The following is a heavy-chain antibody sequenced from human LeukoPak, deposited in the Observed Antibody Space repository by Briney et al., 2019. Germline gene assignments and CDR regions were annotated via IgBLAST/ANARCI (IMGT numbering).Heavy chain of an antibody. CDR2: ISDSGIT. CDR3: AGRGHRYSRD. CDR1: GDSVSSGY. D-gene: IGHD2-15*01. J-gene: IGHJ1*01. V-gene: IGHV4-4*09. Sequence: SETLSLTCTASGDSVSSGYWTWIPQSPGKGLEGIGHISDSGITDSNPSLKSRLTISVDTSNNQFSLNLNSVTAADTAVYYCAGRGHRYSRDWGQGILVTVSS.